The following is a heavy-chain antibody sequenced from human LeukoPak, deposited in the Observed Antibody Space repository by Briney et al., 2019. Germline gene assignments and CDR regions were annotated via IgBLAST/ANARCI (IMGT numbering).Heavy chain of an antibody. J-gene: IGHJ4*02. Sequence: GSLRLSCAASGFTFSSYAMHWVRQAPGKGLEWVAVISYDGSNKYYADSVKGRFTISRDNSKNTLYLQRNSLRAEDTAVYYCAKAYGDYFDYWGQGTLVTVSS. CDR1: GFTFSSYA. D-gene: IGHD4-17*01. V-gene: IGHV3-30*04. CDR2: ISYDGSNK. CDR3: AKAYGDYFDY.